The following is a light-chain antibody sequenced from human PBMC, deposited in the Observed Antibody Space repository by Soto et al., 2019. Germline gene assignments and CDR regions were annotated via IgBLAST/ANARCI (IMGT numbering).Light chain of an antibody. CDR3: QQYYNWAWT. CDR2: DAS. J-gene: IGKJ1*01. Sequence: EIVMTQSPATLSVSPGERATLSCRASQSVSSNLAWYQQKPGQAPRLLIYDASTRATGIPARFSGSGSGTEFTLTISSLQSEDSAVYNCQQYYNWAWTFGQGTKVDIK. V-gene: IGKV3-15*01. CDR1: QSVSSN.